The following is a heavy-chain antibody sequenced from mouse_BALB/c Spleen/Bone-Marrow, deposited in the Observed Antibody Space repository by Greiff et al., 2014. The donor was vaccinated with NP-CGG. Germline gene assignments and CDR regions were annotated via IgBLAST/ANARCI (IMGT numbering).Heavy chain of an antibody. J-gene: IGHJ3*01. CDR1: GYTFTSYW. CDR2: IYPGSGST. D-gene: IGHD2-2*01. CDR3: TRGGVYYAYDGAWFAY. V-gene: IGHV1S22*01. Sequence: LQQSGSELVRPGASVKLSCKASGYTFTSYWMHWVKQRPGQGLEWIRNIYPGSGSTNYDEKFKSKATLTVDTSSSTAYMQLSSLTSEDSAVYYCTRGGVYYAYDGAWFAYWGQGTLVTVSA.